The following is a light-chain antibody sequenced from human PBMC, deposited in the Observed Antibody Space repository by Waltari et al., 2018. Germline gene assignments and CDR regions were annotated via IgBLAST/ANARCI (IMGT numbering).Light chain of an antibody. CDR2: GVT. CDR3: TSCTTSATWV. J-gene: IGLJ3*02. Sequence: QSALTQPASVSGSPGQSITISCTGTSSDVGTYNYVSWYQHHPGKAPKLVIHGVTNRPSGVSNRFSGAKSGNTASLTISGLQAEDEADYHCTSCTTSATWVFGGGTKLTVL. CDR1: SSDVGTYNY. V-gene: IGLV2-14*01.